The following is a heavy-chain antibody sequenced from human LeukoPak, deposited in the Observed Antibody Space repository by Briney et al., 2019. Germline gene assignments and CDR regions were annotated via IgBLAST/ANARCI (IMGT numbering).Heavy chain of an antibody. D-gene: IGHD1-26*01. CDR1: AFTFSGYS. Sequence: GGSLRLSCAASAFTFSGYSMTWVRQAPGKGLEWVSYISSSSSIMSYADSVKGRFTISRDNAKNSLYLQMNSLRAEDTAVYYCAINQGSGFVDYFDYWGQGTLVTVSS. J-gene: IGHJ4*02. CDR3: AINQGSGFVDYFDY. CDR2: ISSSSSIM. V-gene: IGHV3-48*01.